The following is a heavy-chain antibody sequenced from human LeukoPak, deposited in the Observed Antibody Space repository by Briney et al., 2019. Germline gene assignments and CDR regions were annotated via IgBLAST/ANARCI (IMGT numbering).Heavy chain of an antibody. D-gene: IGHD3-22*01. CDR1: GGSISSYY. Sequence: SETLSLTCTVSGGSISSYYWSWIRQPPGKGLEWIGYIYYSGSTNYNPSLKSRVTMSVDTSKNQFSLKLSSVTAADTAVYYCARVMGYYDSSGYFDDAFDIWGQGTMVTVSS. CDR2: IYYSGST. V-gene: IGHV4-59*12. CDR3: ARVMGYYDSSGYFDDAFDI. J-gene: IGHJ3*02.